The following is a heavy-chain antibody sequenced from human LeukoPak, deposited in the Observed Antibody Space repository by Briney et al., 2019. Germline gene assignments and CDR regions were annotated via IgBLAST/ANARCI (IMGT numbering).Heavy chain of an antibody. D-gene: IGHD4-17*01. J-gene: IGHJ4*02. CDR1: GASISSYY. CDR3: ARKTVPTGVDY. Sequence: PSETLSLTCTVSGASISSYYWSWIRQPPGKGLEWIGDIYYSGSIKYNPSLKSRVTMSVDTSKNQFSLKLGSVTAADTAVYYCARKTVPTGVDYWGQGTLVTVSS. V-gene: IGHV4-59*12. CDR2: IYYSGSI.